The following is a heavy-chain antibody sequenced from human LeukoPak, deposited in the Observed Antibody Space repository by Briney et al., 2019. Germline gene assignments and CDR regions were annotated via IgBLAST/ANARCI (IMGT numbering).Heavy chain of an antibody. CDR2: ISAYNGNT. CDR1: GYTFTSYG. Sequence: ASVKVSCKASGYTFTSYGISWVRQAPGQGLEWMGWISAYNGNTNYAQKLQGRVTMTRNTSISTAYMELSSLRSEDTAVYYCARIRPVKNYYNSSGYWFDPWGQGPWSPSPQ. CDR3: ARIRPVKNYYNSSGYWFDP. J-gene: IGHJ5*02. D-gene: IGHD3-22*01. V-gene: IGHV1-18*01.